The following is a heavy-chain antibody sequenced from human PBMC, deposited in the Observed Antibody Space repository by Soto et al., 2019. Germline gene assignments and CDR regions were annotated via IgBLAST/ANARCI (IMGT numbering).Heavy chain of an antibody. J-gene: IGHJ3*02. D-gene: IGHD2-15*01. V-gene: IGHV4-59*08. CDR2: IYYSGNT. CDR1: GGSISSYY. CDR3: ARRHVVVVSATRGDAFEI. Sequence: PSETLSLTCTVSGGSISSYYWSWIRQPPGKGLEWIGFIYYSGNTNYNPSLTSRATISLDTSKSQFSLRLTSVTAADTAVYYCARRHVVVVSATRGDAFEIWGQGTMVTVSS.